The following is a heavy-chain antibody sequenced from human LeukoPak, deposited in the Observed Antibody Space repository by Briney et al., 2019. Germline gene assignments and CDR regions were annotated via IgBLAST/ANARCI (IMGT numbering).Heavy chain of an antibody. V-gene: IGHV4-59*08. CDR1: GGSISSYY. CDR3: ATSYGSGYYYYGMDV. D-gene: IGHD3-10*01. CDR2: IYYSGST. Sequence: PSETLSLTCTVSGGSISSYYWNWIRQPPGKGLEWIGYIYYSGSTYYNPSLKSRVTISVDTSKNQFSLKLSSVTAADTAVYYCATSYGSGYYYYGMDVWGQGTTVTVSS. J-gene: IGHJ6*02.